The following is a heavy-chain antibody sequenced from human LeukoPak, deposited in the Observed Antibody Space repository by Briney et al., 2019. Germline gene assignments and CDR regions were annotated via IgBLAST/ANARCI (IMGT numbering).Heavy chain of an antibody. CDR2: IKKDGSGI. Sequence: PGGSLRLSCAVFDFPFSDSWMYWVRQAPGKGLEGVANIKKDGSGISYVDSVQGRFIISRDNAKNSLYLQMNSLRVEDTAVYFCAGGNSMNVWGKGTAVTVSS. D-gene: IGHD1/OR15-1a*01. CDR3: AGGNSMNV. J-gene: IGHJ6*04. CDR1: DFPFSDSW. V-gene: IGHV3-7*03.